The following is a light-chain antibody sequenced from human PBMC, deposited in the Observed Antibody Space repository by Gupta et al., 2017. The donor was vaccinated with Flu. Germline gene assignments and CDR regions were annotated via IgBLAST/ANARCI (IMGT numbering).Light chain of an antibody. CDR3: QQYGSSPCI. CDR1: QSVSSSY. CDR2: GAS. J-gene: IGKJ2*02. V-gene: IGKV3-20*01. Sequence: RATLSCRASQSVSSSYLAWYQQKPGQAPRLLIDGASSRATGIPDRFSGSGSGTDFTLTISRLEPEDFAMYYCQQYGSSPCIFGQGTKLEIK.